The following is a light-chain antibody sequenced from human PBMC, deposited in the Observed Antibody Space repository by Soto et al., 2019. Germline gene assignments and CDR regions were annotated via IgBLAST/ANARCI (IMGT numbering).Light chain of an antibody. J-gene: IGKJ1*01. CDR3: QQYNSYSWT. CDR2: KAS. CDR1: QSISSW. V-gene: IGKV1-5*03. Sequence: QMTQSPSTLSASVGDRVTITCRASQSISSWLAWYQQKPGKAPKLLIYKASSLESGVPSRFSGSGSGTEFTLTISSLQPDDFATYYCQQYNSYSWTFGQGTKVEIK.